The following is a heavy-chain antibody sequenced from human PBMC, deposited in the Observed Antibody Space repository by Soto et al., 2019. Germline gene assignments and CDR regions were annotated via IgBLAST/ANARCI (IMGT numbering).Heavy chain of an antibody. CDR2: IYYSGST. J-gene: IGHJ6*03. CDR1: GGSISSSSYY. CDR3: ARQYDNYYYYYMDV. V-gene: IGHV4-39*01. Sequence: SETLSLTCTVSGGSISSSSYYWGWIHQPPGKGLEWIGSIYYSGSTYYNPSLKSRVTISVDTSKNQFSLKLSSVTAADTAVYYCARQYDNYYYYYMDVWGKGTTVTVSS. D-gene: IGHD3-9*01.